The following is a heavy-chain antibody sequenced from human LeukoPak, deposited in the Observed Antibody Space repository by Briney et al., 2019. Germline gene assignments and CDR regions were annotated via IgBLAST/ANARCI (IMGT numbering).Heavy chain of an antibody. J-gene: IGHJ2*01. CDR2: IYYSGST. Sequence: SESLSLTCTVSGGSISSYYWSWIRQPPGKGLEWIGYIYYSGSTNYNPSLKSRVTISVDTSKNQFSLKLSSVTAADTAVYYCARGGLRLYFDLWGRGTLVTVSS. V-gene: IGHV4-59*01. CDR3: ARGGLRLYFDL. CDR1: GGSISSYY.